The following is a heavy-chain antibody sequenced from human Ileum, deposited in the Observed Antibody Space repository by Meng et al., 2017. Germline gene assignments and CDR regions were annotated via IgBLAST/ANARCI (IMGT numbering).Heavy chain of an antibody. Sequence: QVQMVQSVAEVKNTGASVKVPCTASGYIFTRYGIGWVRQARGQGLEWMRWISAYSGNTKYAQKLQGRVTMTTDTSTSTAYMELRNLRSDDTDVYYCARDTVGTTLGDYWGQGTLVTVSS. CDR3: ARDTVGTTLGDY. CDR2: ISAYSGNT. J-gene: IGHJ4*02. CDR1: GYIFTRYG. D-gene: IGHD4-23*01. V-gene: IGHV1-18*01.